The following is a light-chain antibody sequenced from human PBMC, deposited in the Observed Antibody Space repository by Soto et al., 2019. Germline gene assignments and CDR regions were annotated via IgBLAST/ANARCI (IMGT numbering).Light chain of an antibody. CDR1: QSVSSSY. V-gene: IGKV3D-20*02. J-gene: IGKJ5*01. Sequence: EIVLKPSPGTLALSPWERAALSCRAIQSVSSSYLAWYQQKPGQAPRLLIYGASSRATGIPDRFSGSGSGTDFTLTISSLEPEDFAVYYCQQRSNWPPITFGQGTRLEIK. CDR3: QQRSNWPPIT. CDR2: GAS.